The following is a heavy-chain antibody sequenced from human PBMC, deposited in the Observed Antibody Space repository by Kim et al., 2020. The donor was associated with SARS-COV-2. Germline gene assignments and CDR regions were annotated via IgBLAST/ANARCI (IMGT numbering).Heavy chain of an antibody. D-gene: IGHD6-6*01. J-gene: IGHJ6*02. CDR1: GDSVSSNSAA. CDR2: TYYRSKWYY. Sequence: SQTLSLTCAISGDSVSSNSAAWHWIRQSPSRGLEWLGRTYYRSKWYYDYALSVKSRIIINPDTSKNEFSLQLNSVTPEDTAVYYCAGLGSTHYYHGMDVWGQGTTVTVSS. V-gene: IGHV6-1*01. CDR3: AGLGSTHYYHGMDV.